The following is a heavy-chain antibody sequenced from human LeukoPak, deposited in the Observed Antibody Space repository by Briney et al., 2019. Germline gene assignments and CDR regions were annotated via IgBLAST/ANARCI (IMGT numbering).Heavy chain of an antibody. CDR1: GYSFTSYW. CDR2: IYPRDSDT. J-gene: IGHJ4*02. V-gene: IGHV5-51*01. Sequence: GESLKISCKGSGYSFTSYWIGWVRQMPGKGMEWMGIIYPRDSDTRYSPSFQGQVTMSADKSISTAYLQWSSLKASDTAMYYCARRSESRLTVGPYYYDSSGYADYWGQGTLVTVSS. D-gene: IGHD3-22*01. CDR3: ARRSESRLTVGPYYYDSSGYADY.